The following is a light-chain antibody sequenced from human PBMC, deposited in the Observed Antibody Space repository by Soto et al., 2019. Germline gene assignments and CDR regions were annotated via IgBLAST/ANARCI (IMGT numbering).Light chain of an antibody. CDR3: QQSYSSPQMYT. CDR1: QSISSS. V-gene: IGKV1-39*01. CDR2: AAS. J-gene: IGKJ2*01. Sequence: DIQMTQSPSSLSASVGDRVTITCRASQSISSSLNWYQQKPGKAPDLLIYAASNLQSGVPSRFSGSGSGTDFTLTISSLQPEDFANYYCQQSYSSPQMYTFGQGTKLEIK.